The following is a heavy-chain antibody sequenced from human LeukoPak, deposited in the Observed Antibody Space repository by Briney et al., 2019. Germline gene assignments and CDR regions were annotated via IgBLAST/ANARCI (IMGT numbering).Heavy chain of an antibody. CDR2: IYYSGST. D-gene: IGHD1-7*01. V-gene: IGHV4-59*01. CDR1: GGSISSYY. Sequence: SETLSLTCTVSGGSISSYYWSWIRQPPGKGLEWIGYIYYSGSTNYNPSLKSRVTISVDTSKNQFSLKLSSVSAADTAVYHCARDNWNYGSSMDVWGQGTTVTVSS. CDR3: ARDNWNYGSSMDV. J-gene: IGHJ6*02.